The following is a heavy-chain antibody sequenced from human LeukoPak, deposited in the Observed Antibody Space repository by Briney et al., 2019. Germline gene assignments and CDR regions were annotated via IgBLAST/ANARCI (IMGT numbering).Heavy chain of an antibody. Sequence: PGGSLRLSCAASGFTFSDYYMSWFRQAPGKGLEWVGFIRSKAYGGTTEYAASVKGRFTISRDDSKSIAYLQMNSLKTEDTAVYYCTGKWGFGELFPDYWGQGTLVTVSS. J-gene: IGHJ4*02. CDR2: IRSKAYGGTT. V-gene: IGHV3-49*03. D-gene: IGHD3-10*01. CDR1: GFTFSDYY. CDR3: TGKWGFGELFPDY.